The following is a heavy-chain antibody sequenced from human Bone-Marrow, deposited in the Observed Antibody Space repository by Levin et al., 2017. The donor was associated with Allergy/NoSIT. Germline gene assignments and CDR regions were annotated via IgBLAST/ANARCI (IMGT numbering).Heavy chain of an antibody. CDR2: IDWDDDK. J-gene: IGHJ3*02. V-gene: IGHV2-70*01. CDR3: ARSPFRIVGGAFDI. D-gene: IGHD2/OR15-2a*01. CDR1: GFSLSTRGLC. Sequence: VSGPTLVKPTPTLTLTCPFSGFSLSTRGLCVSWIRQPPGKALEWLALIDWDDDKYYSTSLKTRLTISKDTSKNQVVLTMTNMDPVDTATYYCARSPFRIVGGAFDIWGQGTMVTVSS.